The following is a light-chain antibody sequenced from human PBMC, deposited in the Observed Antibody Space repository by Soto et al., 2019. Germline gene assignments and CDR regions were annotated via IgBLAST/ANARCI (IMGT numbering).Light chain of an antibody. J-gene: IGLJ1*01. CDR3: AAWDDSLNGYV. V-gene: IGLV2-11*01. CDR2: DVS. Sequence: QSVLTQPRSVSGSPGQSVTISCTGTSSDVAIYNYISWYQQHPGEAPKLMIHDVSERPSGVPDRFSGSKSGNTASLTISGLQAEDEADYYCAAWDDSLNGYVFGIGTKLTVL. CDR1: SSDVAIYNY.